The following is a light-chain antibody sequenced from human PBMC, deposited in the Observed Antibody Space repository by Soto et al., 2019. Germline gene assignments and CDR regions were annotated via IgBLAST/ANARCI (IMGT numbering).Light chain of an antibody. V-gene: IGLV2-14*01. CDR2: GVY. CDR1: SSDVGAYNF. J-gene: IGLJ2*01. Sequence: QSVLTQPRSVSGSPGQSVTISCTGTSSDVGAYNFVSWYQQNPGKAPKLMIYGVYNRPSGVSNRFSGSKSGNTASLTISGLQAEDEADYYCSSFTNNNTPHVVFGGGTKLTVL. CDR3: SSFTNNNTPHVV.